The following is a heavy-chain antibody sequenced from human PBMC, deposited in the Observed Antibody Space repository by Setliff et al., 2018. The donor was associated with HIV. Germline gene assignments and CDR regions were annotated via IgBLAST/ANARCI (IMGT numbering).Heavy chain of an antibody. D-gene: IGHD2-21*02. V-gene: IGHV4-61*02. CDR3: VTMTANWFDP. J-gene: IGHJ5*02. CDR2: IYTSGIT. CDR1: GASISSGSFF. Sequence: PSETLSLTCTVSGASISSGSFFCSWIRRPAGKGLEWIGRIYTSGITNYNPSLKSRVIISVDTSKNQFSLRLSSVTAADTAVYYCVTMTANWFDPLGPGNPGHRLL.